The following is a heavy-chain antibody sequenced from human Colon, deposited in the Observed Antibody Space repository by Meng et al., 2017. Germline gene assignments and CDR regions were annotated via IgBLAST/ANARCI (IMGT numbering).Heavy chain of an antibody. CDR1: GFTFSDYG. Sequence: EAQLWESGGGVVLPGGSLRLSCAAFGFTFSDYGMGWVRQAPGKGLEWVSGIRGSGGNTYYADSVKGRFTISKDNSKNTLYLQMNSLRAEDTAVYYCASRPGNDPYYFDYWGQGTLVTVSS. CDR2: IRGSGGNT. J-gene: IGHJ4*02. CDR3: ASRPGNDPYYFDY. V-gene: IGHV3-23*01. D-gene: IGHD1-1*01.